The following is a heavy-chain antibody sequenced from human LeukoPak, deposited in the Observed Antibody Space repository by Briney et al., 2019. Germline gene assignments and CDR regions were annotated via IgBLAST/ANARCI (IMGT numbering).Heavy chain of an antibody. CDR3: ATVFPDSYGSKGDY. CDR1: GYTLTELS. CDR2: FDPEDGET. V-gene: IGHV1-24*01. Sequence: ASVKVSCKVSGYTLTELSMHWVRQAPGKGREWMGGFDPEDGETIYAQKFQGRVTMTEDTSTDTAYMELSSLRSEDTAVYYCATVFPDSYGSKGDYWGQGTRVTVSS. J-gene: IGHJ4*02. D-gene: IGHD5-18*01.